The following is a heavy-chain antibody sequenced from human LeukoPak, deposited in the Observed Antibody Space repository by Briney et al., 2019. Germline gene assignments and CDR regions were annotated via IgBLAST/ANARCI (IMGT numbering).Heavy chain of an antibody. V-gene: IGHV3-30*02. CDR3: ATNGSGSYYADDAFDI. J-gene: IGHJ3*02. D-gene: IGHD1-26*01. Sequence: PGGSLRLSCAASGFTFSIYAMSWVRQAPGKGLEWVAFIRYDGSNKYYADSVKGRFTISRDNSKNTLYLQMNSLRAEDTAVYYCATNGSGSYYADDAFDIWGQGTMVTVSS. CDR1: GFTFSIYA. CDR2: IRYDGSNK.